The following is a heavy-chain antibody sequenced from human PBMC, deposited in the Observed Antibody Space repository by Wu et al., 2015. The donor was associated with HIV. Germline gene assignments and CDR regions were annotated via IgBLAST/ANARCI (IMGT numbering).Heavy chain of an antibody. CDR2: IIPIFGTA. J-gene: IGHJ6*02. Sequence: QVQLVQSGAEVKKPGSSVKVSCKASGGTFSSYAISWVRQAPGQGLEWMGRIIPIFGTANYAQKFQGRVTITADESTSTAYMELSSLRSEDTAVYYCAREDYDYGDYYYYYYGMDVWGQGTTVTVSS. V-gene: IGHV1-69*13. CDR3: AREDYDYGDYYYYYYGMDV. CDR1: GGTFSSYA. D-gene: IGHD4-17*01.